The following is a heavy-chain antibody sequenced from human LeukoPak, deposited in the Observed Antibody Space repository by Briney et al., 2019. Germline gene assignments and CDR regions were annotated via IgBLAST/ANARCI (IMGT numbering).Heavy chain of an antibody. D-gene: IGHD3-22*01. V-gene: IGHV4-39*02. CDR3: ARDGVFHDSDGYSFDY. CDR1: GGSITSSTDY. CDR2: INYSGRI. Sequence: PSETLSLTCTVSGGSITSSTDYWGGIRQSPGKGPYWIGSINYSGRIYYHAPLSSRVTLSVDMSKNQFSLELTSVTAADTAVYYCARDGVFHDSDGYSFDYWGQGTLVTVSS. J-gene: IGHJ4*02.